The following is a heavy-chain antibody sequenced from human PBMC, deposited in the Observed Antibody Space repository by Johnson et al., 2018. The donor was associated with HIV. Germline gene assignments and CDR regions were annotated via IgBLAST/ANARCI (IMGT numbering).Heavy chain of an antibody. CDR1: GFTFSTYA. Sequence: QVQVLESGGGVVQPGRSLRLSCAASGFTFSTYAMHWVRQAPGNGLEWVALISYDGSDKYYADSLKARFTISRDNSKNTLYLQMNSLRTEDTAVCYCAKGSAEGAFDIWGQGTMVTVSS. CDR2: ISYDGSDK. V-gene: IGHV3-30*04. J-gene: IGHJ3*02. CDR3: AKGSAEGAFDI.